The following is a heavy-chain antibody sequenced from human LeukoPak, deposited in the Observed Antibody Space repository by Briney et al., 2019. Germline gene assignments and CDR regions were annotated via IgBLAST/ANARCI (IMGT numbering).Heavy chain of an antibody. CDR1: GGSFSGYY. CDR2: INHSGST. V-gene: IGHV4-34*01. CDR3: ARGYCTNGVCSENYYYHYMDV. J-gene: IGHJ6*03. Sequence: SETLSLTCAVYGGSFSGYYWSWIRQPPGKGLEWLGEINHSGSTNYNPSLKSRVTITIDTSNIQCSLKLSSVTSADTAVYYCARGYCTNGVCSENYYYHYMDVWGNGTTVTVSS. D-gene: IGHD2-8*01.